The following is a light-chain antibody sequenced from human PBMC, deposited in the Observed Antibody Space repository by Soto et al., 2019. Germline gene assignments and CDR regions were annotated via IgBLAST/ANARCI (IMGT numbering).Light chain of an antibody. V-gene: IGKV3-11*01. CDR2: DAS. CDR3: QQRSNWPPIT. Sequence: EIVLTQSPATLSLPPWERATLSCRASQSVSSYLAWYQQKPGQAPRLLIYDASNRATGIPARFSGSGSGTDFTLTISSLEPEDFAVYYCQQRSNWPPITFGQGTRLEIK. CDR1: QSVSSY. J-gene: IGKJ5*01.